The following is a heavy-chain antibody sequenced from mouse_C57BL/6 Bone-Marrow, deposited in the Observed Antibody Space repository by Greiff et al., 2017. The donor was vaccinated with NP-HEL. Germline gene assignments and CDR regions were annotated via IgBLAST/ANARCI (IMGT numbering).Heavy chain of an antibody. J-gene: IGHJ4*01. CDR2: IHPNSGST. CDR3: APTVVDDSYAMDY. V-gene: IGHV1-64*01. Sequence: QVQLQQPGAELVKPGASVKLSCKASGYTFTSYWMHWVKQRPGQGLEWIGMIHPNSGSTNYNEKFKSKATLTVDKSSSTAYMQLSSLTSEDSAVDYCAPTVVDDSYAMDYWGKGTSVTVSS. CDR1: GYTFTSYW. D-gene: IGHD1-1*01.